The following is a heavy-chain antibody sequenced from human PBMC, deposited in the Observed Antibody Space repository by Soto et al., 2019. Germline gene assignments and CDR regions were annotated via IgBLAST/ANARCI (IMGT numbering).Heavy chain of an antibody. CDR1: GFTFSSYW. CDR2: INSDGSAA. CDR3: ATLNSFGSDY. V-gene: IGHV3-74*01. D-gene: IGHD5-18*01. Sequence: LRLSCAASGFTFSSYWMHWVRQTAGKGLVWVSQINSDGSAARYADSVKGRFTISRDNAKNTVYLQMNSLRAEDTAVYYCATLNSFGSDYWGQGTLVTVSS. J-gene: IGHJ4*02.